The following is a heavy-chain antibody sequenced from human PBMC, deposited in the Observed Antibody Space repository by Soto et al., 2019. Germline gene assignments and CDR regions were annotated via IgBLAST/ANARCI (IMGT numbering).Heavy chain of an antibody. V-gene: IGHV1-18*01. CDR1: GYTFTSYG. Sequence: QVQLVQSGAEVKKPGASVKVSCKASGYTFTSYGISWVRQAPGQGLEWMGWISAYNGNTNYAQKLQGRVTMTTDTSTSTAYMELRSLRSDDTAVYYCARFLGYDYVWGSYRYTWYDYWGQGTLVTVSS. J-gene: IGHJ4*02. D-gene: IGHD3-16*02. CDR3: ARFLGYDYVWGSYRYTWYDY. CDR2: ISAYNGNT.